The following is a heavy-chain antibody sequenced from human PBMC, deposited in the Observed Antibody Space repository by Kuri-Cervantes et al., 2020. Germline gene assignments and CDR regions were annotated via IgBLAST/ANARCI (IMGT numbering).Heavy chain of an antibody. CDR1: GGSFSGYY. CDR2: INHSGST. J-gene: IGHJ5*02. CDR3: ARASGELVDWFDP. V-gene: IGHV4-34*01. D-gene: IGHD1-26*01. Sequence: SCAVYGGSFSGYYWSWIRQPPGKGLEWIGEINHSGSTNYNPSLKSRVTISVDTSKYQFSLKLSSVTAADTAVYYCARASGELVDWFDPWGQGTLVTVSS.